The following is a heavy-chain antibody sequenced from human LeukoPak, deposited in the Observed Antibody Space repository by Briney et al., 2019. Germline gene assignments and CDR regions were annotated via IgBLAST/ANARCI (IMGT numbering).Heavy chain of an antibody. CDR1: GFTFSSYW. J-gene: IGHJ4*02. D-gene: IGHD3-22*01. CDR2: ITTDGRTT. CDR3: ARAGGYYYVGGYYFDF. V-gene: IGHV3-74*01. Sequence: GGSLRLSCAASGFTFSSYWMHWVRQAPGKGLVWVSRITTDGRTTRYADSVKGRFTISRDNAKNTLYLQMNSLRAEDTAVYYCARAGGYYYVGGYYFDFWGQGALVTVSS.